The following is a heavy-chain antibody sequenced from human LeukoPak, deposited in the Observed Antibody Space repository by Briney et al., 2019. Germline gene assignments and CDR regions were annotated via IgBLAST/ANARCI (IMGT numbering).Heavy chain of an antibody. J-gene: IGHJ4*02. CDR2: LYYSGST. Sequence: SETLSLTCTVSGDSFRSSTYYWGWIRQPPGRGLEWIGSLYYSGSTYNNPSLKSRVTISVDTSKNQFSLKLTSVTAADTAVYYCARGAPGSYTPRGYFDYWGQGTLVTVSS. D-gene: IGHD1-26*01. CDR3: ARGAPGSYTPRGYFDY. V-gene: IGHV4-39*07. CDR1: GDSFRSSTYY.